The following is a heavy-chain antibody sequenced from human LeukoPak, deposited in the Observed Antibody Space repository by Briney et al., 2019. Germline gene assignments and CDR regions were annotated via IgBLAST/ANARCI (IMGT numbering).Heavy chain of an antibody. J-gene: IGHJ4*02. CDR3: ARADSSSWSSPPDY. Sequence: GASVKVSCTASGGTFSSYAISWVRQAPGQGLEWMGGIIPIFGTANYAQKFQGRVTITADESTSTAYMELSSLGSEDTAVYYCARADSSSWSSPPDYWGQGTLVTVSS. D-gene: IGHD6-13*01. CDR1: GGTFSSYA. V-gene: IGHV1-69*13. CDR2: IIPIFGTA.